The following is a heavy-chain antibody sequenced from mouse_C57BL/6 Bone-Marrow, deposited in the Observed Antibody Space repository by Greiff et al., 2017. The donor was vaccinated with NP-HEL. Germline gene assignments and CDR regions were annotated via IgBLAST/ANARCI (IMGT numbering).Heavy chain of an antibody. V-gene: IGHV1-15*01. CDR2: IDTETGGT. Sequence: QVQLQQSGAELVRPGASVTLSCKASGYTFTDYEMHWVKQNPVHGLEWIGAIDTETGGTAYNQKFKGKAILTADKSSSTAYMELRSLTSEDSAVYYCRGSLYYFDYWGQGTTLTVSS. D-gene: IGHD6-2*01. CDR3: RGSLYYFDY. J-gene: IGHJ2*01. CDR1: GYTFTDYE.